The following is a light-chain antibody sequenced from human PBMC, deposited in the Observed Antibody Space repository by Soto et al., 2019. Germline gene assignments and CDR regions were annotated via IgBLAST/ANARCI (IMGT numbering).Light chain of an antibody. Sequence: QLVLTQPASVSGSPGQSITISCTGTSSDVGSYNLVSWYQHHPGKAPKLMIYEGSKRPSGVSNRFSGSRSGNTASLTISGLQAEDEANYYCCSYAGSSTFVVFGGGTQLTVL. CDR3: CSYAGSSTFVV. V-gene: IGLV2-23*01. CDR2: EGS. CDR1: SSDVGSYNL. J-gene: IGLJ2*01.